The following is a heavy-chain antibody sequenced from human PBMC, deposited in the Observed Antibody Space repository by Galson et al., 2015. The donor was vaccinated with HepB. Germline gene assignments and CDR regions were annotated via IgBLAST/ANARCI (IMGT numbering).Heavy chain of an antibody. CDR2: FDPDDGET. J-gene: IGHJ2*01. D-gene: IGHD6-19*01. V-gene: IGHV1-24*01. Sequence: SVKVSCKVSGSTLTGLSMHWVRQAPGKGLEWMGGFDPDDGETIYAQKFQGRVTMTEDTSTDTAYMELSSLRSEDTAVYYCATGSVGQWLVTNWYFDLWGRGTLVTVSS. CDR1: GSTLTGLS. CDR3: ATGSVGQWLVTNWYFDL.